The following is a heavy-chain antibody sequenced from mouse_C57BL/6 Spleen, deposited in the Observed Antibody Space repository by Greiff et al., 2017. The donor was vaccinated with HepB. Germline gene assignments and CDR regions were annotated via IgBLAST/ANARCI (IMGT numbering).Heavy chain of an antibody. Sequence: DVKLVESGGGLVKPGGSLKLSCAASGFTFRSYAMSWVRQTPEKRLEWVATISDGGSYTYYPDNVKGRFTISRDNAKNNLYLQMSHLKSEDTAMYYCARDPIYYDGSHYFDYWGQGTTLTVSS. V-gene: IGHV5-4*01. D-gene: IGHD1-1*01. CDR2: ISDGGSYT. J-gene: IGHJ2*01. CDR3: ARDPIYYDGSHYFDY. CDR1: GFTFRSYA.